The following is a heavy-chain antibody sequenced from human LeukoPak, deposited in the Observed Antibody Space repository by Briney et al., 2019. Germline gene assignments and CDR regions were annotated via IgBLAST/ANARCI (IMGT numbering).Heavy chain of an antibody. D-gene: IGHD2-8*01. CDR1: GFTFSSYE. CDR3: AKDRCSNGIGCYYYYMDV. J-gene: IGHJ6*03. Sequence: PGGSLRLSCAASGFTFSSYEMNWVRQAPGKGLEWVSYISRSGSTIYYADSVKGRFTISRDNAKNSLYLQMNSLRAEDTAVYYCAKDRCSNGIGCYYYYMDVWGKGTTVTISS. CDR2: ISRSGSTI. V-gene: IGHV3-48*03.